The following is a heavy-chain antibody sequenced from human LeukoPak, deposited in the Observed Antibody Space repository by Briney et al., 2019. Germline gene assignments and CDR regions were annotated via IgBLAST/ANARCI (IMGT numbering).Heavy chain of an antibody. CDR1: GYTFTGYY. Sequence: GASVKVSCKASGYTFTGYYMHWVRQAPGQGLEWMGWINPNSGGTNYAQKFQGRVTMTRDTSISTAYMELSRLRSDDTAAYYCARLPYSSSSGGDWGQGTLVTVSS. V-gene: IGHV1-2*02. D-gene: IGHD6-13*01. CDR2: INPNSGGT. J-gene: IGHJ4*02. CDR3: ARLPYSSSSGGD.